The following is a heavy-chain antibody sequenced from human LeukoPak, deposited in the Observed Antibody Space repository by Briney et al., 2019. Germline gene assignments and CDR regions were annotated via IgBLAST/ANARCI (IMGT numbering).Heavy chain of an antibody. Sequence: SETLSLTCAVSGGSISSGGYSWSWIRQPPGKGLEWIGYIYHSGSTYYNPSLKSRVTISVDRSKNQFSLKLSSVTAADTAVNYVAKLNGMGYSGAFIIWAQGKMVTVSS. D-gene: IGHD3-22*01. CDR3: AKLNGMGYSGAFII. J-gene: IGHJ3*02. CDR2: IYHSGST. CDR1: GGSISSGGYS. V-gene: IGHV4-30-2*01.